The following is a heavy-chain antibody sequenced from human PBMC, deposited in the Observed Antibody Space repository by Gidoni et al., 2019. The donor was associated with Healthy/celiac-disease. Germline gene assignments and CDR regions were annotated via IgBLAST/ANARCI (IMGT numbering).Heavy chain of an antibody. CDR3: KTDFSI. J-gene: IGHJ3*02. V-gene: IGHV3-30*01. CDR2: ISYDGSNK. Sequence: QVQLVESGGGVVQPGRSLRLSCAASGFTFSSYAMHWVRQAPGKGLEWVAVISYDGSNKYYADSVKGRFTISRDNSKNTLYLQMNSLRAEDTAVYYCKTDFSIWGQGTMVTVSS. CDR1: GFTFSSYA.